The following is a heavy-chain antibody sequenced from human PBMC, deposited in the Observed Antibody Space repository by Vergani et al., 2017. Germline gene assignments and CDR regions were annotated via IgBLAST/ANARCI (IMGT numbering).Heavy chain of an antibody. Sequence: QVRLEESGPGLVKPSETLSLTCSVSGYSIGSGFYWAWIRQSPGEGLQWLTSIHNRGKTYHNPSLKSRVSVSLDTSKNRFSLNLTSVTATDTAVYYCARAGLTGDGPRYYYYGMDVWGQGTTVTVSS. D-gene: IGHD7-27*01. CDR1: GYSIGSGFY. CDR2: IHNRGKT. CDR3: ARAGLTGDGPRYYYYGMDV. J-gene: IGHJ6*02. V-gene: IGHV4-38-2*02.